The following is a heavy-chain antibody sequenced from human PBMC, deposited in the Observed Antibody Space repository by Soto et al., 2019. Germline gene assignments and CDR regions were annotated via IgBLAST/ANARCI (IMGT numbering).Heavy chain of an antibody. J-gene: IGHJ4*02. CDR3: ARGVDSFGGYDSYFDY. CDR1: RFTLTSYS. D-gene: IGHD5-12*01. CDR2: IWYDGSNK. Sequence: GRSRTLSCPLARFTLTSYSTHWDRQAPDKGLEWVAVIWYDGSNKYYADSVKGRFTISRDNSKNTLYLQMNSLRAEDTAVYYCARGVDSFGGYDSYFDYWGQGTLVTISS. V-gene: IGHV3-33*01.